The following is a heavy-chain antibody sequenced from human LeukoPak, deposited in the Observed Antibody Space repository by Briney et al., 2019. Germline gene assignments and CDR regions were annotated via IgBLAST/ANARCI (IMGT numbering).Heavy chain of an antibody. V-gene: IGHV3-7*01. Sequence: SGGSLRLSCAASGFTFSSYWMSWVRQAPGKGLEWVANIKQDGSEKYYVDSVKGRFTISRDNAKNSLYLQMNSLRAEDTAVYYCASDGSSWSYYYYYMDVWGKGTTVTVSS. D-gene: IGHD6-13*01. CDR3: ASDGSSWSYYYYYMDV. CDR1: GFTFSSYW. J-gene: IGHJ6*03. CDR2: IKQDGSEK.